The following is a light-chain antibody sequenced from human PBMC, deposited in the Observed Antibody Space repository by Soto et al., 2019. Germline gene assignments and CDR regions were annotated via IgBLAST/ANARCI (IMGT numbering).Light chain of an antibody. Sequence: DIQMTQSPSTQSASVGDTVTVTCRASQSVSGWLAWYQQKPGEAPKLLIYKASTLKSGVPSRFSGSGSGTEFTLTISSLQPDDFATYYCQHYNSYSEAFGQGTKVDIK. J-gene: IGKJ1*01. V-gene: IGKV1-5*03. CDR1: QSVSGW. CDR3: QHYNSYSEA. CDR2: KAS.